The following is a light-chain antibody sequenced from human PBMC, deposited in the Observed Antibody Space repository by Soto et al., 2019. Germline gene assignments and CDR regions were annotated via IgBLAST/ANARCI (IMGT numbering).Light chain of an antibody. Sequence: EIMMTQSPATLSVSLGERATLSCRASQSVSRNLAWYQQKPGQAPRLLIFGASTRAADIPARFSGSGSGTEFTLTISSLQSEDFAVYYCQQYNNWPPATFGGGTKVDIK. V-gene: IGKV3-15*01. CDR1: QSVSRN. CDR2: GAS. CDR3: QQYNNWPPAT. J-gene: IGKJ4*01.